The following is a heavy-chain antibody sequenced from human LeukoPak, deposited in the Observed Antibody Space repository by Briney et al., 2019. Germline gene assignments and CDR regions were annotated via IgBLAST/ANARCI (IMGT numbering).Heavy chain of an antibody. J-gene: IGHJ4*02. CDR2: IRSKANSYAA. V-gene: IGHV3-73*01. Sequence: GGSLRLSCAASGFTFSGSAMHWVRQASGKGLEWVGRIRSKANSYAAAYAASVKGRFTISRDDSKNTAYLQTNSLKTEDTAVYYCTRPAYYYDSSGYRVDDYWGQGTLVTVSS. CDR1: GFTFSGSA. CDR3: TRPAYYYDSSGYRVDDY. D-gene: IGHD3-22*01.